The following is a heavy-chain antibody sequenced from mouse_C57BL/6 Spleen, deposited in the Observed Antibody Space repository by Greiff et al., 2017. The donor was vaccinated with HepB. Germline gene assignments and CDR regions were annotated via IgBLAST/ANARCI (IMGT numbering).Heavy chain of an antibody. CDR3: ASEYSNYP. Sequence: VQLQQSGAELARPGASVKLSCKASGYTFTSYGISWVKQRTGQGLEWIGEIYPRSGNTYYNEKFKGKATLTADKSSSTAYMELRSLTSEDSAVYFCASEYSNYPWGQGTTLTVSS. V-gene: IGHV1-81*01. D-gene: IGHD2-5*01. CDR2: IYPRSGNT. CDR1: GYTFTSYG. J-gene: IGHJ2*01.